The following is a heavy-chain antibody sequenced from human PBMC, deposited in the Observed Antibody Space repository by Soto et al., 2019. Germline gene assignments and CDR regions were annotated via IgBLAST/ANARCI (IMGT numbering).Heavy chain of an antibody. V-gene: IGHV3-11*06. J-gene: IGHJ4*02. CDR2: ISSSSSYT. D-gene: IGHD6-13*01. CDR1: GFTFSDYY. CDR3: ARRTVAAAGREGTFDY. Sequence: PGGSLRLSCAASGFTFSDYYMSWIRQAPGKGLEWVSYISSSSSYTNYADSVKGRFTISRDNAKNSLYLQMNSLRAEDTAVYYCARRTVAAAGREGTFDYWGQGTLVTVSS.